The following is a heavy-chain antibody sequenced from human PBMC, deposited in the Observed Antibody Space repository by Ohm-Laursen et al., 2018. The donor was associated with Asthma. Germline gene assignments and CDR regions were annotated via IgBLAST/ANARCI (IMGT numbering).Heavy chain of an antibody. D-gene: IGHD2-21*01. CDR2: ISLDGSNK. CDR1: GFTFNNYA. J-gene: IGHJ4*02. V-gene: IGHV3-30-3*01. Sequence: SLRLSCAAPGFTFNNYAIHWVRQAPGKGLEWVAAISLDGSNKYYADSVKGRFTISRDNSKNTLYLQMNSQRPEDTAVYYCARESVIYYFDYWGQGTLVTVSS. CDR3: ARESVIYYFDY.